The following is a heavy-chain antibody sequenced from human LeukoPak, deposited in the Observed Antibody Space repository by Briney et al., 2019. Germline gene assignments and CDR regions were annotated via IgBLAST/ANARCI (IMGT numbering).Heavy chain of an antibody. CDR3: AREASSSWYHAFDI. V-gene: IGHV4-59*01. J-gene: IGHJ3*02. CDR1: GGSISSYY. Sequence: SETLSLTCTVSGGSISSYYWSWIRQPSGKGLEWIGYIYYSGSTNYNPSLKSRVTISVDTSKNQFSLKLSSVTAADTAVYYCAREASSSWYHAFDIWGQGTMVTVSS. CDR2: IYYSGST. D-gene: IGHD6-13*01.